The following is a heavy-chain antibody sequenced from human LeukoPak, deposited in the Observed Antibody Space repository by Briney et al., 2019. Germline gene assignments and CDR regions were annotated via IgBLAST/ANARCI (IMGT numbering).Heavy chain of an antibody. V-gene: IGHV3-74*01. CDR3: ARVLSGSWDWFDP. Sequence: GESLRLSCAASGFTFSRYWIHWVRQAPGKELEWVSRINPDGSTTTHADSVKGRFTISRDNAKNTLYLQMNSLRAEDTAMYYCARVLSGSWDWFDPWGQGTLVTVSS. D-gene: IGHD3-22*01. CDR1: GFTFSRYW. CDR2: INPDGSTT. J-gene: IGHJ5*02.